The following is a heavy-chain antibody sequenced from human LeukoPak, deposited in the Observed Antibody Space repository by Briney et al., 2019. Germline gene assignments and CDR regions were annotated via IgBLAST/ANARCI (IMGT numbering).Heavy chain of an antibody. CDR1: GFAFSDYY. Sequence: GGSLRLSCVASGFAFSDYYMSWIRQAPGKGLEWVSYISSSDTTIYYADSVKGRFTISRDNAKNSLYLQMNSLRVEDTAVYYCARGLPATLLDYWGQGTLVTVSS. V-gene: IGHV3-11*01. J-gene: IGHJ4*02. D-gene: IGHD2-2*01. CDR2: ISSSDTTI. CDR3: ARGLPATLLDY.